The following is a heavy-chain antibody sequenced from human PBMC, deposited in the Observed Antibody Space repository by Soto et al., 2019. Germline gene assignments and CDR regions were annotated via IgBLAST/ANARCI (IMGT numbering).Heavy chain of an antibody. CDR2: IQSGGTT. V-gene: IGHV3-66*01. CDR3: AEDSSGYYY. J-gene: IGHJ4*02. D-gene: IGHD3-22*01. Sequence: GGSLRLSCAASGFTVSSKYMTWVRQAPGKGLEWVSLIQSGGTTYYADSVKGRLTISRDTSENTLHLQTDSLRSEDTAVYYCAEDSSGYYYWGQGTQVTVSS. CDR1: GFTVSSKY.